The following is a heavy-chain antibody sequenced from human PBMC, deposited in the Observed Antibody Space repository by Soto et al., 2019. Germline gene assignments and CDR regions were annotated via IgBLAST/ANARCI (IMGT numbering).Heavy chain of an antibody. CDR1: GGSFSGYY. Sequence: SETLSLTCAVYGGSFSGYYWILIRHPPGKGREWIGYIYYSGSTNYNPSLKSRVTISVDTSKNQFSLKLSSVTAADTAVYYCARDDYDSSGPPGYYYGMDVWGQGTTVTVSS. J-gene: IGHJ6*02. CDR2: IYYSGST. CDR3: ARDDYDSSGPPGYYYGMDV. V-gene: IGHV4-59*01. D-gene: IGHD3-22*01.